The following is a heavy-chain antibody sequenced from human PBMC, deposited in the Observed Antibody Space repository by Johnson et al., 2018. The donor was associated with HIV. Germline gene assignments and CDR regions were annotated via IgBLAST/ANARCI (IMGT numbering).Heavy chain of an antibody. D-gene: IGHD3-22*01. J-gene: IGHJ3*02. CDR3: AKGMYYYDSSGYYLDAFDI. CDR2: ISGSGGST. Sequence: VQLVESGGGLVQPGGSLRLSCAASGFTFSSYDMHWVRQATGKGLEWVSAISGSGGSTYYADSVKGRFTISRDNSKNTLYLQMNSLRAEDTAVYYCAKGMYYYDSSGYYLDAFDIWGQGTMVTVSS. V-gene: IGHV3-23*04. CDR1: GFTFSSYD.